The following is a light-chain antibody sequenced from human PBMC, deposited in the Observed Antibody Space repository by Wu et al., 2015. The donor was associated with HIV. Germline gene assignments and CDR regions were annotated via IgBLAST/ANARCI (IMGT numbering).Light chain of an antibody. CDR2: GAS. V-gene: IGKV3-20*01. J-gene: IGKJ1*01. CDR3: QQYGRSPAT. CDR1: QSVSSDY. Sequence: IVLTQSPGTLSLSPGERATLSCRASQSVSSDYLAWFQQKPGQAPRLLIYGASTRATGITDRFSGSGSGTDFTLTISGLEPEDFAVYYCQQYGRSPATFGQGTKVEIK.